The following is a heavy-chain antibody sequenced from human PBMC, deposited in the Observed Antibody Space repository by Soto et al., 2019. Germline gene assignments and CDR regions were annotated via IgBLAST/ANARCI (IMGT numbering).Heavy chain of an antibody. V-gene: IGHV3-23*01. CDR1: GFTFDIYA. J-gene: IGHJ6*03. Sequence: GGSLRLSSAASGFTFDIYAMSWVRQAPGKGLEWVSAISGSGGSTYYAESVKGRFTISRDKSKNTLYLQMNSLRAEDTAVYYCAKDRGDYGSDYFYYMDVWGKGTTVTVSS. CDR3: AKDRGDYGSDYFYYMDV. CDR2: ISGSGGST. D-gene: IGHD3-16*01.